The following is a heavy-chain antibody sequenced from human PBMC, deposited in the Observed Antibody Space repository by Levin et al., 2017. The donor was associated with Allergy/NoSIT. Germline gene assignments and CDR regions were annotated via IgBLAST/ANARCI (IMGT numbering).Heavy chain of an antibody. V-gene: IGHV3-30*04. CDR1: GFTFSNYA. CDR3: ARKCGSGSYYHLASDY. Sequence: GGSLRLSCAASGFTFSNYAMHWVRQAPGKGLEWVAVISGDGRNEYYAASVKGRFTISRDNSENTLYLQMNSLRAEDTAVYYCARKCGSGSYYHLASDYWGQGTLVTVSS. CDR2: ISGDGRNE. D-gene: IGHD3-10*01. J-gene: IGHJ4*02.